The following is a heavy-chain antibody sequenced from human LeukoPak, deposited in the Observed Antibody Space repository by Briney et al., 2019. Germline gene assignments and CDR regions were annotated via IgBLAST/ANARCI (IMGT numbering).Heavy chain of an antibody. V-gene: IGHV3-21*01. D-gene: IGHD2-21*02. CDR2: ISSSSSYI. CDR1: GFTFSSYS. Sequence: GGSLRLSCAASGFTFSSYSMNWVRQAPGKGLEWVSSISSSSSYIYYADSVKGRFTISRDNAKNSLYLQMNSLGAEDTAVYYCASVVVTAPNDYWGQGTLVTVSS. CDR3: ASVVVTAPNDY. J-gene: IGHJ4*02.